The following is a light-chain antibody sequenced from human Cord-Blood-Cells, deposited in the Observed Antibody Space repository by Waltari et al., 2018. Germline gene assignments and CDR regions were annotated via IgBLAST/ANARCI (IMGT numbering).Light chain of an antibody. V-gene: IGKV2-28*01. CDR2: LGS. Sequence: DIVMTQSPLSLPVTPGEPASISCRSSQSLLHSNGYNYLDWYLQKPGQSPQLLIYLGSNRASGGPDRFSGSGAGTDFTLKISRVEAEDVGVYYCMQALQTPYSFGQGTKLEIK. CDR1: QSLLHSNGYNY. CDR3: MQALQTPYS. J-gene: IGKJ2*03.